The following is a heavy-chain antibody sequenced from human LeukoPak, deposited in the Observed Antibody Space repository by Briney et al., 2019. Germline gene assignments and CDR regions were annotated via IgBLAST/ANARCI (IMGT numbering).Heavy chain of an antibody. D-gene: IGHD1-26*01. CDR3: ARDLAGSGSYYPLDY. J-gene: IGHJ4*02. CDR1: GYTFTSYG. V-gene: IGHV1-18*01. CDR2: ISAYNGNT. Sequence: ASVKVSCKASGYTFTSYGISWVRQAPGQGLECMGWISAYNGNTNYAQKLQGRVTMTTDTSTSTAYMELRSLRSDDTAVYYCARDLAGSGSYYPLDYWGQGTLVTVSS.